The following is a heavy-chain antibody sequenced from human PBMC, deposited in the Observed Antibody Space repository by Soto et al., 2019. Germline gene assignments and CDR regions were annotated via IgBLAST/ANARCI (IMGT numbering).Heavy chain of an antibody. CDR3: ARGSVGAFDI. Sequence: PGGSLRLSCAASGFTFSSYNMNWVRQAPGKGLVWVSHIHSDGSTTTYADSVRGRFTISRDNAKNTVYLQMNSLRGEDTAVYYCARGSVGAFDIWGQGTMVTVSS. V-gene: IGHV3-74*01. J-gene: IGHJ3*02. CDR2: IHSDGSTT. D-gene: IGHD3-16*01. CDR1: GFTFSSYN.